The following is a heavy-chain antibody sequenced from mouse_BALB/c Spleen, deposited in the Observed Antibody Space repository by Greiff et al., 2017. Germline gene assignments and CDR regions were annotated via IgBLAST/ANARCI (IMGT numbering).Heavy chain of an antibody. CDR2: INPNNGGT. Sequence: EVQRVESGPELVKPGASVKISCKTSGYTFTEYTMHWVKQSHGKSLEWIGGINPNNGGTSYNQKFKGKATLTVDKSSSTAYMELRSLTSEDSAVYYCARLGYYYYGSSSYAMDYWGQGTSVTVSS. D-gene: IGHD1-1*01. CDR1: GYTFTEYT. CDR3: ARLGYYYYGSSSYAMDY. V-gene: IGHV1-18*01. J-gene: IGHJ4*01.